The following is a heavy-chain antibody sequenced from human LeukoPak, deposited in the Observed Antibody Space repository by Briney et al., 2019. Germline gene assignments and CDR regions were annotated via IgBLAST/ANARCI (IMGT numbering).Heavy chain of an antibody. CDR2: ISGGGDRT. V-gene: IGHV3-64D*09. CDR3: VKDLGGTFSFDY. J-gene: IGHJ4*02. Sequence: GWSLRLSCSASGFTFSSHSMHWVRQAPGKGLEYVSFISGGGDRTSYTDSVKGRFTISRDNSKNTLYLQMSSLEPEDTAVYYCVKDLGGTFSFDYWGQGTLVTVSS. CDR1: GFTFSSHS. D-gene: IGHD1-26*01.